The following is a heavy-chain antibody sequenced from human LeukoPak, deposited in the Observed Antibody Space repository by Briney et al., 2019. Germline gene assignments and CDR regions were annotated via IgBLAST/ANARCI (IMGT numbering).Heavy chain of an antibody. J-gene: IGHJ4*02. V-gene: IGHV3-7*01. CDR2: IKPDGGEK. CDR3: AREYEAALDY. CDR1: GFTSSDFW. D-gene: IGHD2-8*01. Sequence: GGSLRLSCAVSGFTSSDFWISWVRQAPGKGLEWLANIKPDGGEKYYAESVKGRFTVSRDNAKNLLFFEMNSLRGEDTAVYYCAREYEAALDYWGQGTLVSVSS.